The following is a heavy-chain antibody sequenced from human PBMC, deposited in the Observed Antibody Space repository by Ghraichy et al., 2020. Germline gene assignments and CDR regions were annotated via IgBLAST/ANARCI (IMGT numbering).Heavy chain of an antibody. CDR2: ISGTGSVK. D-gene: IGHD1-26*01. CDR1: RFTFSDYY. J-gene: IGHJ3*02. V-gene: IGHV3-11*04. CDR3: AREPPRELLNTFDI. Sequence: LSLTCAASRFTFSDYYMNWIRQTPGKGLEWVSYISGTGSVKYYADSVQGRFTISRDNAKNSLYLQMNSLRAEDSAMYYCAREPPRELLNTFDIWGQGTMVTVSS.